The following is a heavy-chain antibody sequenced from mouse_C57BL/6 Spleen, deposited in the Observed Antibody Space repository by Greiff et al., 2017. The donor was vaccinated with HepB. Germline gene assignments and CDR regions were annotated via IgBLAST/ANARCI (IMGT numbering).Heavy chain of an antibody. J-gene: IGHJ4*01. D-gene: IGHD1-1*01. V-gene: IGHV1-81*01. CDR2: IYPRSGNT. Sequence: VQVVESGAELARPGASVKLSCKASGYTFTSYGISWVKQRTGQGLEWIGEIYPRSGNTYYNEKFKGKATLTADKSSSTAYMELRSLTSEDSAVYFCARFSLITTVVADYAMDYWGQGTSVTVSS. CDR3: ARFSLITTVVADYAMDY. CDR1: GYTFTSYG.